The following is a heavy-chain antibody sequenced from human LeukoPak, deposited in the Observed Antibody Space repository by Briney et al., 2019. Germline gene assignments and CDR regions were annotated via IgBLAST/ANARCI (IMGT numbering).Heavy chain of an antibody. D-gene: IGHD3-22*01. Sequence: SETRSLTCTVSGGSISSYYWSWIRQPPGKGLEWIGYIYYSGSTNYNPSLKSRVTISVDTSKNQFSLKLSSVTAADTAVYYCARRDSSGYYYQDAFDIWGQGTMVTVSS. J-gene: IGHJ3*02. V-gene: IGHV4-59*01. CDR1: GGSISSYY. CDR2: IYYSGST. CDR3: ARRDSSGYYYQDAFDI.